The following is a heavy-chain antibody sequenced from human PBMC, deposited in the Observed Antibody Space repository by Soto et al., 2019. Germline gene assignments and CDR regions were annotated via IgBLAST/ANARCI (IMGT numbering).Heavy chain of an antibody. Sequence: EVQLEQSGAEVKKPGESLTISCKGSGYSFAGYWITWVRQMPGKGLEWMGRIDPSDSQTYYSPSFRGHVTISAAKSITTVFLQWSSLRASETAMYYCARQIYDSDSGPNFQYYFDSWGQGTLVTVSS. CDR1: GYSFAGYW. D-gene: IGHD3-22*01. J-gene: IGHJ4*02. V-gene: IGHV5-10-1*03. CDR3: ARQIYDSDSGPNFQYYFDS. CDR2: IDPSDSQT.